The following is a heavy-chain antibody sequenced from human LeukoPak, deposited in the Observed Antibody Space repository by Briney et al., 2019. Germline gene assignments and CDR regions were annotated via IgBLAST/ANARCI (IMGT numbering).Heavy chain of an antibody. V-gene: IGHV3-30*04. CDR1: GFTFSSYA. Sequence: GGSLRLSCAASGFTFSSYAMHWVRQAPGKGLEWVAVISYDGSNKYYADSVKGRFTISRDNYKNTLYLQMNSLRAEDTAVYYCARDPSYGYYFDYWGQGTLVSVSS. CDR2: ISYDGSNK. D-gene: IGHD5-18*01. CDR3: ARDPSYGYYFDY. J-gene: IGHJ4*02.